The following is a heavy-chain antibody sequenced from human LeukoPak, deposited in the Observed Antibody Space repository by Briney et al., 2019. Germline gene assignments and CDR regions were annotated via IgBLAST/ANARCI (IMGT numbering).Heavy chain of an antibody. CDR3: AREKWGSFDY. D-gene: IGHD1-26*01. V-gene: IGHV3-48*02. CDR2: ISSSSRTT. Sequence: KPGGSLRLSCAGSGFTFSSYNMNWVRQAPGKGLEWVSYISSSSRTTYYADSVKGRFTTSRDNAKNSLYLQMNSLRDEDTAVYYCAREKWGSFDYWGQGTLVTVSS. J-gene: IGHJ4*02. CDR1: GFTFSSYN.